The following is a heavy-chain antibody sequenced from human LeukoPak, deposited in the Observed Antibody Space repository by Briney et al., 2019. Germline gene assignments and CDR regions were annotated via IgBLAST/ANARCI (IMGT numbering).Heavy chain of an antibody. J-gene: IGHJ3*02. CDR3: ATISAQTFDI. V-gene: IGHV3-7*01. CDR2: IKPDGIDK. D-gene: IGHD5-24*01. CDR1: GFTFRNHW. Sequence: GGSLRLSCVGTGFTFRNHWVNWVRQSPRKGLEWVANIKPDGIDKYYVDSARGRFTVSRDNAKNSAFLQMNSLRAEDTAIYYCATISAQTFDIWGQGTLVSVSS.